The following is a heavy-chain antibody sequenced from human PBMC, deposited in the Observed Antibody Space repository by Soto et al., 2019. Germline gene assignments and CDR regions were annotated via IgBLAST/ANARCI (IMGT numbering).Heavy chain of an antibody. D-gene: IGHD1-26*01. CDR3: ARESSGSYGTLDY. Sequence: QVQLVESGGGVVQPGRSLRLSCAASGFTFSSYAMHWVRQAPGKGLEWVAVISYDGSNKYYADSVKGRFIISRDNSKNTLYLQMNSLRAEDTDVYYCARESSGSYGTLDYWGQGTLVSVSS. J-gene: IGHJ4*02. CDR2: ISYDGSNK. CDR1: GFTFSSYA. V-gene: IGHV3-30-3*01.